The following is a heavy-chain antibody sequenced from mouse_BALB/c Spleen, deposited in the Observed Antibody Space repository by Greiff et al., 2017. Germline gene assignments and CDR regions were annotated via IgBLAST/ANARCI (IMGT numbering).Heavy chain of an antibody. Sequence: EVNVVESGGGLVKPGGSLKLSCAASGFTFSSYAMSWVRQTPEKRLEWVATISSGGSYTYYPDSVKGRFTISRDNAKNTLYLQMSSLRSEDTAMYYCARHVITTVPAQDYFDYWGQGTTLTVSS. CDR3: ARHVITTVPAQDYFDY. CDR2: ISSGGSYT. J-gene: IGHJ2*01. CDR1: GFTFSSYA. V-gene: IGHV5-9-3*01. D-gene: IGHD1-1*01.